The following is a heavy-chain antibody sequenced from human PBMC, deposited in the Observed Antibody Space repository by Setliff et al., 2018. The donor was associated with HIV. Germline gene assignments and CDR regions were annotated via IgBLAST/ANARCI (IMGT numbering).Heavy chain of an antibody. CDR3: ARALYGDYGGDVNWMDP. Sequence: ASVKVSCKASGYTFINYAMNWVRQAPGQGLEWMGWINTNSGSQTYAQAFTGRFVFSVDTSVTTAYLQISSLKAEDTAIYYCARALYGDYGGDVNWMDPWGQGTLVTVSS. CDR1: GYTFINYA. V-gene: IGHV7-4-1*02. J-gene: IGHJ5*02. CDR2: INTNSGSQ. D-gene: IGHD4-17*01.